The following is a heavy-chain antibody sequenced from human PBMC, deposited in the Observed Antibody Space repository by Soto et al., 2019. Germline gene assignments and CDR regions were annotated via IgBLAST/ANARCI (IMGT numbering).Heavy chain of an antibody. CDR3: AKDMKWGGMTTIHYFDS. CDR1: GFTFGDYA. CDR2: ISWNSETI. V-gene: IGHV3-9*01. Sequence: SLRLSCTASGFTFGDYAMHWVRQAPGKGLEWVSGISWNSETIDYADSVKGRFTISRDNAKSSLFLQMNSLRPDDTALYYCAKDMKWGGMTTIHYFDSWGQGTLVTVSS. D-gene: IGHD4-17*01. J-gene: IGHJ4*02.